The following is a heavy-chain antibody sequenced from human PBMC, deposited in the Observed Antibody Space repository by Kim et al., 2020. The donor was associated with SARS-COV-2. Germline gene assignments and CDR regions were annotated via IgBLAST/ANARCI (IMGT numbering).Heavy chain of an antibody. D-gene: IGHD3-10*01. J-gene: IGHJ6*02. Sequence: GGSLRLSCEASGFMLSDFDMHWVRQSPGKGLEWVSAIGTAGDIYLSGSVKGRFIISRENADNSFSLQLNSLRVGDTAVYYCAPGGYFGSGAIDVWGPGTTVTVSS. CDR3: APGGYFGSGAIDV. CDR1: GFMLSDFD. V-gene: IGHV3-13*04. CDR2: IGTAGDI.